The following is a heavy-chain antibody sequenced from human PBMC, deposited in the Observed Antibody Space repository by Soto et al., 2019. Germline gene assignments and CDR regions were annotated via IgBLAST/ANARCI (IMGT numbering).Heavy chain of an antibody. CDR2: IWYDGSNK. CDR3: ARKDSSGYYEFIDY. J-gene: IGHJ4*02. Sequence: GGSLRLSCAASGFTFSSYGMHWVRQAPGKGLERVAVIWYDGSNKYYADSVKGRFTISRDNSKNTLYLQMNSLRAEDTAVYYCARKDSSGYYEFIDYWGQGTLVTVSS. D-gene: IGHD3-22*01. CDR1: GFTFSSYG. V-gene: IGHV3-33*01.